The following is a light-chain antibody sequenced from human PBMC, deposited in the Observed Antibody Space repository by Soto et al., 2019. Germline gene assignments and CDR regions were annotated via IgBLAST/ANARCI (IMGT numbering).Light chain of an antibody. CDR3: FSFTTTSTHV. J-gene: IGLJ1*01. CDR2: GNS. CDR1: SSNIGAGYD. Sequence: QSVLTQPPSVSGAPGQRVTISCTGSSSNIGAGYDVHWYQQLPGTAPKLLIYGNSNRPSGVPDRFSGSKSGTSASLAITGLQAEGEADYFCFSFTTTSTHVFGTGTKVTVL. V-gene: IGLV1-40*01.